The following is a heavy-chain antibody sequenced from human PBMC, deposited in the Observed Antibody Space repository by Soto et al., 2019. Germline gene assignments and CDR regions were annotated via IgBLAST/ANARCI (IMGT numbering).Heavy chain of an antibody. CDR2: MWAGGRKE. CDR3: ARDIDTSSHFGWFDP. J-gene: IGHJ5*02. V-gene: IGHV3-33*01. D-gene: IGHD2-2*01. Sequence: SGGSLRLSCVTSGFTFNNYGIHWVHQAPGKGLEWVAVMWAGGRKENYADSVKGRFTMSRDLSKNTLYLQMDSLRAEDTAVYYCARDIDTSSHFGWFDPWGQGTLVTVSS. CDR1: GFTFNNYG.